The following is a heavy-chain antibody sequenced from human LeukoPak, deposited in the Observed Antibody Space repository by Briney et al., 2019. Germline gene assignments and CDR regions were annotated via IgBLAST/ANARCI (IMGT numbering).Heavy chain of an antibody. CDR1: GFAFSTYW. Sequence: HPGGSLRLSCAASGFAFSTYWMHWVRQAPGKGLVWVSRIRTDGGSTYYADSVKGRFTISRDNSKNTLYLQMNSLRAEDTAVYYCARQRRDLAAAGKENPYYFDYWGQGTLVTVSS. CDR2: IRTDGGST. D-gene: IGHD6-13*01. V-gene: IGHV3-74*01. CDR3: ARQRRDLAAAGKENPYYFDY. J-gene: IGHJ4*02.